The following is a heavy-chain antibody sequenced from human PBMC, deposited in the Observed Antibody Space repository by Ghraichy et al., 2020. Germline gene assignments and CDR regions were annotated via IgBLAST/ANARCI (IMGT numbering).Heavy chain of an antibody. CDR3: ARGSGGSYTS. V-gene: IGHV4-61*01. Sequence: SETLSLTCTVSGGSVSSGSYYWSWIRQPPGKGLEWIGYIYYSGSTNYNPSLKSRVTISVDTSKNQFSLKLSSVTAADTAVYYCARGSGGSYTSWGQGTLVTVSS. J-gene: IGHJ5*02. CDR2: IYYSGST. CDR1: GGSVSSGSYY. D-gene: IGHD1-26*01.